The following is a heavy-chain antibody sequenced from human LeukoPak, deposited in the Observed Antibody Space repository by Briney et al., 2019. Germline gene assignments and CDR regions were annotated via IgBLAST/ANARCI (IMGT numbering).Heavy chain of an antibody. CDR1: GGSISSSTYY. CDR2: IYYSGST. Sequence: SEILSLTCTVSGGSISSSTYYWGGIRPPPGKGLEWIGSIYYSGSTYYNPSLKSRVTISLDTSKNQFSLKLTSVTAADTAVFYCASLGIGYYYFDFWGQGILVTVSS. V-gene: IGHV4-39*07. J-gene: IGHJ4*02. D-gene: IGHD3-22*01. CDR3: ASLGIGYYYFDF.